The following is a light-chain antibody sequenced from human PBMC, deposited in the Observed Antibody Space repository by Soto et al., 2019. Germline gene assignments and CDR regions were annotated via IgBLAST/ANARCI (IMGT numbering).Light chain of an antibody. V-gene: IGKV1-27*01. CDR3: QAYNSAPHS. Sequence: DIQMTQSPSSLSASVGDRVTITCRASQGISNYLAWYQQKPGKAPNLLIYAASTLQSGVPSRFSGSGSGTHFTLTISSLQPEDAAALYVQAYNSAPHSCGQGTKVDIK. CDR1: QGISNY. J-gene: IGKJ1*01. CDR2: AAS.